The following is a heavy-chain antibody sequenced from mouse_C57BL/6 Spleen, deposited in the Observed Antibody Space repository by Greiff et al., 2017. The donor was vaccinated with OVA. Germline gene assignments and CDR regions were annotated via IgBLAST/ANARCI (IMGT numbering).Heavy chain of an antibody. D-gene: IGHD1-1*01. J-gene: IGHJ3*01. CDR3: TTGLRSWFAY. CDR1: GFNIKDDY. CDR2: IDPENGDT. Sequence: VQLQQSGAELVRPGASVKLSCTASGFNIKDDYMHWVKQRPEQGLEWIGWIDPENGDTEYASKFQGKATITADTSSNTAYLQRSSLTSEDTAVYYCTTGLRSWFAYWGQGTLVTVSA. V-gene: IGHV14-4*01.